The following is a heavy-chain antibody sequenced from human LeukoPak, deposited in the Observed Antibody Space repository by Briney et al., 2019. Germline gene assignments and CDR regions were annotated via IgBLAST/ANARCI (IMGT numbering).Heavy chain of an antibody. J-gene: IGHJ4*02. CDR1: GFIFTNYW. Sequence: VESLKISCQVSGFIFTNYWIGWVRQMPGKGLESMGLIYPADSDTTYSPSFQGQVTISADRSISTVYLQWSSLKASDTAMYYCARQSRDGSKNRGYYFDYWGQGTLVTVSS. D-gene: IGHD3-10*01. CDR2: IYPADSDT. V-gene: IGHV5-51*01. CDR3: ARQSRDGSKNRGYYFDY.